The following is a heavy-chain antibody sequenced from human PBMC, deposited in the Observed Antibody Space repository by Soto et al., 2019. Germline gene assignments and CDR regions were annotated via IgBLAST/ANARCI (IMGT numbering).Heavy chain of an antibody. V-gene: IGHV3-21*01. J-gene: IGHJ4*02. Sequence: EVQLVESGGGLVKPGGSLRLSCAASGLTFGSYSMNWVRQAPGKGLEWVSSISSSSSYIYYADSVKGRFTISRDNTKNSLYLQMNSLRDEDTAVYYCARDLYSSSARYFDYCGQGTLVTVSS. CDR3: ARDLYSSSARYFDY. CDR1: GLTFGSYS. D-gene: IGHD6-6*01. CDR2: ISSSSSYI.